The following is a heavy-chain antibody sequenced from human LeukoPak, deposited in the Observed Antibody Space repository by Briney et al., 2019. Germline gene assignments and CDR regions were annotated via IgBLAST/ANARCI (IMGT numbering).Heavy chain of an antibody. CDR3: AKHTSITYAHFDF. V-gene: IGHV4-61*02. J-gene: IGHJ4*02. CDR1: GGSINSGSYY. CDR2: IYASGST. Sequence: SETLSLTCTVSGGSINSGSYYWSWIRQPAGKGLEWIGRIYASGSTDYNPSLKSRVTTSLDTSKNQFSLKLNSVTAADTAVYYCAKHTSITYAHFDFWGQGSLVTVSS. D-gene: IGHD2-2*01.